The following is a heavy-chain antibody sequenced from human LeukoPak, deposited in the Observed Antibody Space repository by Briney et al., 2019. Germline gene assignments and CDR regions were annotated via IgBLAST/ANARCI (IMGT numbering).Heavy chain of an antibody. CDR3: AKNLWKGYHDSSGYSDY. CDR1: GFTFSSYA. D-gene: IGHD3-22*01. J-gene: IGHJ4*02. V-gene: IGHV3-23*01. CDR2: ISGSGGST. Sequence: PGGSLRLSCAASGFTFSSYAMSWIRQAPGKGLEWVSAISGSGGSTYYADSVKGRFTISRDNSKNTLYLQMNSLRAEEPAVYYCAKNLWKGYHDSSGYSDYWGQGPLVTVSS.